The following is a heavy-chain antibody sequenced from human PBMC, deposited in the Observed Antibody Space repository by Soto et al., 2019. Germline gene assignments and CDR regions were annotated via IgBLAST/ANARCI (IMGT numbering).Heavy chain of an antibody. CDR1: GFTFSSYG. V-gene: IGHV3-33*01. J-gene: IGHJ4*02. CDR3: ARVSHDILTGYSGRFEY. Sequence: QVQLVESGGGVVQPGRSLRLSCAASGFTFSSYGMHWVRQAPGKGLEWVAVIWYDGSNKYYADSVKGRFTISRDNSKNTLYLQMNSLRAEDTAGDYCARVSHDILTGYSGRFEYWGQGTLVTVSS. CDR2: IWYDGSNK. D-gene: IGHD3-9*01.